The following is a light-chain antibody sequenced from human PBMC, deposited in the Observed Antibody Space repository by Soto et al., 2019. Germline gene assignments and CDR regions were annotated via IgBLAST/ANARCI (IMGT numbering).Light chain of an antibody. V-gene: IGLV2-14*01. CDR3: SSYAGSATVV. Sequence: QSALTQPASVSGSPGQSITISCTGASGDVGGYNFVSWYQHHPGTAPKLMIYEVSKRPSGVSNRFSGSKSGNTASLTVSGLQADDEADYYCSSYAGSATVVFGGGTKLTVL. J-gene: IGLJ2*01. CDR1: SGDVGGYNF. CDR2: EVS.